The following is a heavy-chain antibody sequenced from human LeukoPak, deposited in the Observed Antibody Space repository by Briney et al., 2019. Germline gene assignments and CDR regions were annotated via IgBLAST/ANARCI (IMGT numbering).Heavy chain of an antibody. Sequence: GGALKISWKGAGYCFTTYWSAWVRQMPGKGLEWMGIIYPGDYDTRYSPSFPGQVTISADKSISTAYLQWSSLKASDSAMYYCARPSGSYSNWGQGTLVTVSS. J-gene: IGHJ4*02. CDR1: GYCFTTYW. CDR3: ARPSGSYSN. CDR2: IYPGDYDT. V-gene: IGHV5-51*01. D-gene: IGHD1-26*01.